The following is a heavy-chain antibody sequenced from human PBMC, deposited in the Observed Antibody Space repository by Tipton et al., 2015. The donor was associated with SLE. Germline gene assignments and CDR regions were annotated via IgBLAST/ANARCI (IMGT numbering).Heavy chain of an antibody. CDR1: GGSIRSYY. CDR3: ARLRFAAFDL. CDR2: IYSGGST. V-gene: IGHV4-4*09. J-gene: IGHJ3*01. D-gene: IGHD3-3*01. Sequence: TLSLTCTVSGGSIRSYYWSWIRQPPGKGLEWIGYIYSGGSTNYNPSLKSRVTISVDTSKNQFSLRLSSVTAADTAVYYCARLRFAAFDLWGQGTLVTVSS.